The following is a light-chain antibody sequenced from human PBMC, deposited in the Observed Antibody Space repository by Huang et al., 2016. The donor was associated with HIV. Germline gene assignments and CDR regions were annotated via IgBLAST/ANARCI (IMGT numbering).Light chain of an antibody. CDR2: AAS. CDR1: QSVGSN. Sequence: EIVMTQSPATLSVSPGERATLSCRASQSVGSNLAGTQQRRGQAPRLLICAASTRAAGIPVRFSGSGYGTEFTLTVSSLQSEDFAVYYCQQHNSWPRTFGQGTRV. CDR3: QQHNSWPRT. V-gene: IGKV3-15*01. J-gene: IGKJ1*01.